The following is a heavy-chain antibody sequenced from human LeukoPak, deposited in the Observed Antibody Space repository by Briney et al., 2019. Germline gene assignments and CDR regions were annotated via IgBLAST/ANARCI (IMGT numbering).Heavy chain of an antibody. CDR3: ARDQVDAGSYFAFFDY. CDR2: IYPHSGGT. D-gene: IGHD1-26*01. J-gene: IGHJ4*02. CDR1: GYTFTSYY. Sequence: GASVKVSCKASGYTFTSYYIHWVRQAPGQGPEWMGWIYPHSGGTNYAQKFQGRVTMTRDTSISTAYMELSRLRSDDTAVYYCARDQVDAGSYFAFFDYWGQGTLVTVSS. V-gene: IGHV1-2*02.